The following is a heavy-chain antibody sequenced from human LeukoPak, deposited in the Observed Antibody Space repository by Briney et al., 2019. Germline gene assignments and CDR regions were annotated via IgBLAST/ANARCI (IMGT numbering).Heavy chain of an antibody. J-gene: IGHJ4*02. CDR3: AKDMGGRSSTSCFDY. D-gene: IGHD2-2*01. CDR1: GFTFSSYA. CDR2: FSVSDQTI. Sequence: GGSLRLSCAASGFTFSSYAMSWVRQAPGKGLEWVSGFSVSDQTIYYADSVKGRFTISRDNAKNSLYLQMNSLRAEDTAVYYCAKDMGGRSSTSCFDYWGQGTLVTVSS. V-gene: IGHV3-23*01.